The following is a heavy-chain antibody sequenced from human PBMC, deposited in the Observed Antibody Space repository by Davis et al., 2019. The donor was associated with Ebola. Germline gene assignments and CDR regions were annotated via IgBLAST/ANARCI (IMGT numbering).Heavy chain of an antibody. CDR1: GFTVSSNY. J-gene: IGHJ2*01. V-gene: IGHV3-66*01. D-gene: IGHD4-23*01. Sequence: GESLKISCAASGFTVSSNYMSWVRQAPGKGLEWVSVIYSGGSTYYADSVKGRFTISRDNSKNTLYLQMNSLRAEDTAVYYCASSIGGNSYWYFDLWGRGTLVTVSS. CDR2: IYSGGST. CDR3: ASSIGGNSYWYFDL.